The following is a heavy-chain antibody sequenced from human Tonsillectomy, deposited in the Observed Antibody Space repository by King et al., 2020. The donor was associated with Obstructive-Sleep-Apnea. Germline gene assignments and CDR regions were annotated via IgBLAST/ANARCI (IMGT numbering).Heavy chain of an antibody. D-gene: IGHD4-17*01. CDR3: ARYYGDHDY. CDR1: GFTFGNFW. V-gene: IGHV3-7*01. J-gene: IGHJ4*02. CDR2: INQDGSEK. Sequence: VQLVESGGGLIQPGGSLRLSCVGSGFTFGNFWMSWVRQAPGKGLEWVASINQDGSEKYYVDSVKGRFTISRDNAKNSLFLQINSLRAEDTAVYYCARYYGDHDYWGQGTLVTVPS.